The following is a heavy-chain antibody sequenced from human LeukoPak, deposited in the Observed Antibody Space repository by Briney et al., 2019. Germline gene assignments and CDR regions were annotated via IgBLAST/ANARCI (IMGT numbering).Heavy chain of an antibody. CDR3: ARDPVPATARHFDY. CDR1: GFTFISYA. J-gene: IGHJ4*02. V-gene: IGHV3-30-3*01. Sequence: PGRSLRLSCAASGFTFISYAMHWVRQAPGKGLEWVAVTSSDGNIKYYADSVKGRFTISRDNSKNTLYLQMNSLRGEDTGVYYCARDPVPATARHFDYWGQGTLVTVSS. CDR2: TSSDGNIK. D-gene: IGHD1-1*01.